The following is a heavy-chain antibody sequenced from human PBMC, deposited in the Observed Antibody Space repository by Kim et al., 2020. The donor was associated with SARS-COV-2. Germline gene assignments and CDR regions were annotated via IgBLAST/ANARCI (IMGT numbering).Heavy chain of an antibody. CDR1: GYTFTSYY. D-gene: IGHD3-3*01. CDR2: INPSGCST. V-gene: IGHV1-46*01. Sequence: ASVKVSCKASGYTFTSYYMHWVRQAPGQGLEWMGIINPSGCSTSYAQKFQGRVTMTRDTSTSTVYMELSSLRSEDTAVYYCAARGIFGVDDTDYWGQGTLVTVSS. J-gene: IGHJ4*02. CDR3: AARGIFGVDDTDY.